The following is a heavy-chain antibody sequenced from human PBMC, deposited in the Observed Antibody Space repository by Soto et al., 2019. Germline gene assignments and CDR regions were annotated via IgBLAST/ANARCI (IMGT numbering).Heavy chain of an antibody. CDR2: XXXXXSX. Sequence: PSETLSLTCIVSGGSISSSRYYWGWIRQPPGKGXXWXGSXXXXXSXXXNPSLKSRVTISVDTSKNQSSLKLSSVTAADTAVYYCARGPDMINLWGQGTLVTVSS. D-gene: IGHD3-16*01. CDR1: GGSISSSRYY. CDR3: ARGPDMINL. J-gene: IGHJ4*02. V-gene: IGHV4-39*01.